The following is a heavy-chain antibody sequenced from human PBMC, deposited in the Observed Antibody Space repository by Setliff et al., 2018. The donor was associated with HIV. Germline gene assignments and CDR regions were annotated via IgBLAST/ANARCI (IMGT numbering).Heavy chain of an antibody. CDR3: ARGRFHRLHRPYSGSGSLGIQYFDY. CDR1: GDSVSSRSYY. Sequence: PSETLSLTCTVSGDSVSSRSYYWSWIRQPPGKGLEWIGYIYYSGSTNYNPSLKSRVTISVDTSKNQFSLKLSSVTATDTALYYCARGRFHRLHRPYSGSGSLGIQYFDYWGQGTLVTVSS. D-gene: IGHD3-10*01. J-gene: IGHJ4*02. CDR2: IYYSGST. V-gene: IGHV4-61*01.